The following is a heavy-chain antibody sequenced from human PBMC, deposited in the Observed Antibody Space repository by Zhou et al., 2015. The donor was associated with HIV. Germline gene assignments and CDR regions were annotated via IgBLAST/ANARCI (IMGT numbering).Heavy chain of an antibody. CDR1: GGTFSNYA. D-gene: IGHD2-2*01. Sequence: QVQLVQSGAEVKKPGSSVKVSCKASGGTFSNYAISWVRQAPGHGLEWVGRNIPNFGVSNYAQKFQGRVTITADKSTGTAYMELSSLRSEDTAVYYCARVPMYCSRTTCYVGWFDPWGQGTLVTVSS. CDR2: NIPNFGVS. CDR3: ARVPMYCSRTTCYVGWFDP. V-gene: IGHV1-69*09. J-gene: IGHJ5*02.